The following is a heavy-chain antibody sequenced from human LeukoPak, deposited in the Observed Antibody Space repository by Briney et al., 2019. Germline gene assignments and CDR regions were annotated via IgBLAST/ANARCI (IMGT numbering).Heavy chain of an antibody. CDR1: GGTFSSYA. V-gene: IGHV1-69*13. Sequence: SVKVSCKASGGTFSSYAISWVRQAPGQGLEWMGGIIPIFGTANYAQKFQGRVTITADESTSTAYMELSSLRSEDTAVYYCARARYYDFWSGYYELYFGYWGQGILVTVSS. J-gene: IGHJ4*02. D-gene: IGHD3-3*01. CDR3: ARARYYDFWSGYYELYFGY. CDR2: IIPIFGTA.